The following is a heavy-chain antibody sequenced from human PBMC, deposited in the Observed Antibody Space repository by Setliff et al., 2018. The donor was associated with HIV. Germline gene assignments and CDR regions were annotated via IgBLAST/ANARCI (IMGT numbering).Heavy chain of an antibody. D-gene: IGHD5-18*01. V-gene: IGHV4-4*09. Sequence: SETLSLTCTVSGDSISTDYWTWIRQPPGKGLEWIGYIYNSASTSYNPSLKSRVTISVDTSKNQFSLKLSSVTAADTAVYYCARRWGIRGYSSWGQGTLVTV. J-gene: IGHJ5*02. CDR1: GDSISTDY. CDR2: IYNSAST. CDR3: ARRWGIRGYSS.